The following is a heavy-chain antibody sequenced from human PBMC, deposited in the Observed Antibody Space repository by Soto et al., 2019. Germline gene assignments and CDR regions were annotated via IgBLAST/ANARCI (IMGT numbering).Heavy chain of an antibody. Sequence: XXSLRLACAASGFTFSTYNMHWVLQAPGKGLEWVSFISGSADSTYYADSVKGRFTIARDNSRNTLYLKMNSLRAEDTAVYYWARHKFYGAPYYFDYGGQGTLVTVSS. CDR3: ARHKFYGAPYYFDY. CDR1: GFTFSTYN. V-gene: IGHV3-23*01. D-gene: IGHD4-17*01. CDR2: ISGSADST. J-gene: IGHJ4*02.